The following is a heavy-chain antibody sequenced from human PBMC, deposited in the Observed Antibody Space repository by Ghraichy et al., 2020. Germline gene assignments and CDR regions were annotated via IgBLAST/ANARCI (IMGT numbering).Heavy chain of an antibody. CDR1: GGSFSDYY. Sequence: SETLSLTCAVYGGSFSDYYWSWIRQPPGKGLEWIGEINHSGSTNYNPSLKSRVTISVDTSKNQFSLKLGSVTAADTAVYYCARVLVPPGSRYFDLWGRCTLVPVSS. CDR2: INHSGST. CDR3: ARVLVPPGSRYFDL. V-gene: IGHV4-34*01. D-gene: IGHD2-2*01. J-gene: IGHJ2*01.